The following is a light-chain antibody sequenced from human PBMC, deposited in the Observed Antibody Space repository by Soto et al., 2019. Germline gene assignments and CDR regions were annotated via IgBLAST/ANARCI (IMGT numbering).Light chain of an antibody. J-gene: IGKJ4*01. Sequence: DIQMTQSPSSLSAFVGDRVTITCRASQSISNSLNWYQQKPGKAPRLLISTISSLQSGVRSRFTGSGSGTDFTLTISSLQPEDFATYYCQQTHRTPLTFGGGTKVEV. CDR2: TIS. V-gene: IGKV1-39*01. CDR3: QQTHRTPLT. CDR1: QSISNS.